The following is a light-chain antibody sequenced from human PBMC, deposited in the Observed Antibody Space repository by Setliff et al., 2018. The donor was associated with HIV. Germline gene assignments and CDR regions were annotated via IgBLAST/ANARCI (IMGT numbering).Light chain of an antibody. Sequence: QSALTQPASVSGSPGQSITISCTGTSNDVGGYNYVAWYQEHPGKAPKLMIYDVSNRPSGVSNRFSGSKSGSTASLTISGLLAEDESDYYCSSYTGSGTFVFGGGTKVTVL. V-gene: IGLV2-14*03. CDR3: SSYTGSGTFV. J-gene: IGLJ1*01. CDR2: DVS. CDR1: SNDVGGYNY.